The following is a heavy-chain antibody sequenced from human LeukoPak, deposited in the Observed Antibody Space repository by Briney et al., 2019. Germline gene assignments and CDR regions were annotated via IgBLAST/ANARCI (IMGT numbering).Heavy chain of an antibody. Sequence: PSETLSLTCTVSGGPISSYYWSWIRQPPVKGLEWIGYIYYSGSTNYNPSLKSRVTMSVDTSKNQFSLKLSSVTAADTAVYYCARYSSSWSLRNWFDPWGQGTLVTVSS. CDR1: GGPISSYY. J-gene: IGHJ5*02. CDR2: IYYSGST. CDR3: ARYSSSWSLRNWFDP. D-gene: IGHD6-13*01. V-gene: IGHV4-59*08.